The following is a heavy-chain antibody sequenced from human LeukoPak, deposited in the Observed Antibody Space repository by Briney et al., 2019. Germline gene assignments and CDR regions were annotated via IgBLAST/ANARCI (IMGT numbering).Heavy chain of an antibody. CDR1: GGTFSSYA. V-gene: IGHV1-69*04. CDR3: ERDLPSWDAFDI. J-gene: IGHJ3*02. Sequence: SVKVSFKASGGTFSSYAISWVRQAPGQGLEWMGRIIPILGIANYAQKFQGRVTITADKSTSTAYMELSSLRSEDTAVYYCERDLPSWDAFDIWGQGTMVTVSS. CDR2: IIPILGIA. D-gene: IGHD1-26*01.